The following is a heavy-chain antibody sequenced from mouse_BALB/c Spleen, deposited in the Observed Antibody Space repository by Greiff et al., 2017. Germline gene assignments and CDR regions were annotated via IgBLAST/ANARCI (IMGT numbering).Heavy chain of an antibody. V-gene: IGHV10-1*02. CDR3: VRRFFAY. CDR2: IRSKSNNYAT. J-gene: IGHJ3*01. Sequence: EVQLVESGGDLVKPGGSLKLSCAASGFTFNTYAMNWVRQAPGKGLEWVARIRSKSNNYATYYADSVKDRFTISRDDSQSMLYLQMNNLKTEDTAMYYCVRRFFAYWGQGTLVTVSA. D-gene: IGHD1-1*01. CDR1: GFTFNTYA.